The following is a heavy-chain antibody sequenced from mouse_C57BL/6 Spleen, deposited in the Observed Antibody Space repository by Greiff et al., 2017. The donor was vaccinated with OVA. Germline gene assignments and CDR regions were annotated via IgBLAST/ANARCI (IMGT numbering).Heavy chain of an antibody. CDR3: ARAVVARYFDV. J-gene: IGHJ1*03. CDR2: IDPSDSHT. CDR1: GYTFTSYW. D-gene: IGHD1-1*01. Sequence: QVQLQQPGAELVKPGASVKLSCKASGYTFTSYWMQWVKQRPGQGLEWIGEIDPSDSHTNYNQKFKGKATLTVDTSSSTAYMQLSSLTSEDSAVYYCARAVVARYFDVWGTGTTVTVSS. V-gene: IGHV1-50*01.